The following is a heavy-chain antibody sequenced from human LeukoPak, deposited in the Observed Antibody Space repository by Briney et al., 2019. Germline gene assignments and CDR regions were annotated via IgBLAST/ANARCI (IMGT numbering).Heavy chain of an antibody. CDR1: GFTFSSFA. CDR2: FNSGGST. V-gene: IGHV3-23*01. Sequence: PGGSLRLSCAASGFTFSSFAMSWVRQAPGKGLEWVSTFNSGGSTYYADSVKGRFTISRDNSKNTLYLQMNSLRAEGTAIYYCAKDKEGVVLDYMDVWGKGTTVTVSS. D-gene: IGHD2/OR15-2a*01. J-gene: IGHJ6*03. CDR3: AKDKEGVVLDYMDV.